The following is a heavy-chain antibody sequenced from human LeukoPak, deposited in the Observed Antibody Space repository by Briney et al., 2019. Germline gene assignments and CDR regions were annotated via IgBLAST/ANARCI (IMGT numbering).Heavy chain of an antibody. V-gene: IGHV3-23*01. D-gene: IGHD2-2*02. J-gene: IGHJ4*02. CDR1: GFSFNSCN. Sequence: GGSLRLSCAPSGFSFNSCNMNWVPQAPRQGLEGVSGNSGSGGSAYYADSVRGRFAISRDNSKNTLYLHMNSLRAEDTAVYYCAKGSRRHCISTICYTLDYWGQGSLVTVSS. CDR2: NSGSGGSA. CDR3: AKGSRRHCISTICYTLDY.